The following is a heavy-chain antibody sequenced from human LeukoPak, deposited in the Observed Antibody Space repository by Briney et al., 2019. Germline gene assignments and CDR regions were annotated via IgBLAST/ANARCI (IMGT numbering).Heavy chain of an antibody. V-gene: IGHV3-30*18. D-gene: IGHD2-15*01. J-gene: IGHJ4*02. CDR1: GFTSSSYG. CDR2: ISYDGSNK. CDR3: AKSPWGGSDAPDY. Sequence: GGSLRLSCAASGFTSSSYGMHWVRQAPGKGLEWVAVISYDGSNKYYADSVKGRFTISRDNSKNTLYLQMNSLRAEDTAVYYCAKSPWGGSDAPDYWGQGTLVTVSS.